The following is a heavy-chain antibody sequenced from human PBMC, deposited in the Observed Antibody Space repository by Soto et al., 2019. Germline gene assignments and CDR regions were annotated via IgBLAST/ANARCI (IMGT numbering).Heavy chain of an antibody. J-gene: IGHJ6*02. Sequence: PGGSLRLSCAASGFTFSDHYMDWVRQAPGKGLEWVSSISSSSSYIYYADSVKGRFTISRDNSKNTLYLQMNSLRDEDTAVYYCARDDYGMDVWGQGTTATVSS. V-gene: IGHV3-21*01. CDR1: GFTFSDHY. CDR2: ISSSSSYI. CDR3: ARDDYGMDV.